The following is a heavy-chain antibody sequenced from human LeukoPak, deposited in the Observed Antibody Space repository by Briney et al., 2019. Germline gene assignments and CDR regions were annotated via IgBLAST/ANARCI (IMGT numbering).Heavy chain of an antibody. V-gene: IGHV3-23*01. CDR2: ISGSGGST. CDR1: GFTFSNYA. CDR3: AKAGFTSGSDAFDI. Sequence: GGSLRVSCAASGFTFSNYAMIWVRQAPGKGLEGVSAISGSGGSTYFADSVKGRFTISRDNSKNTLYLQMNSLRAEDKAVYYCAKAGFTSGSDAFDIWGQGTMVTVSS. J-gene: IGHJ3*02. D-gene: IGHD6-19*01.